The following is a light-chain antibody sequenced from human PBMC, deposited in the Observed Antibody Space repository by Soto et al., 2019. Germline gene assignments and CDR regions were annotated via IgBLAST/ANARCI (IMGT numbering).Light chain of an antibody. Sequence: EIVMTQSPATLSVSPGERATLSCRASQSVSSNLAWYQQKPGQAPRLLSYGASTRATGIPARFSGSGSGTEVTLTISSLQSEEFAVYYCQQYNNWPRTFGQGTKVEIK. CDR1: QSVSSN. CDR3: QQYNNWPRT. J-gene: IGKJ1*01. CDR2: GAS. V-gene: IGKV3-15*01.